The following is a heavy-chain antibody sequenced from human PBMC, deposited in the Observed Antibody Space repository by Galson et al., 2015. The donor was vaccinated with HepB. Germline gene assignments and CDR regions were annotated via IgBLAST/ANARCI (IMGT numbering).Heavy chain of an antibody. V-gene: IGHV3-30*18. Sequence: SLRLSCAVSGFTFRHYGMHWIRQAPGKGLEWVADISNDGSDKKYADSVKGRFTISRDNSRNTLYLEVNSLTTEDTAVYYCAKRSGQAAVSTRAFDFWGQRTLVTVSS. J-gene: IGHJ4*02. CDR1: GFTFRHYG. CDR2: ISNDGSDK. D-gene: IGHD5/OR15-5a*01. CDR3: AKRSGQAAVSTRAFDF.